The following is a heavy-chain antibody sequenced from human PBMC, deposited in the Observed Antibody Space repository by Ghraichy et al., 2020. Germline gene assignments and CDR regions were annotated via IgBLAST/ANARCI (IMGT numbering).Heavy chain of an antibody. CDR3: ARGGIAVAGPSWP. CDR1: GGSFSGYY. V-gene: IGHV4-34*01. J-gene: IGHJ5*02. D-gene: IGHD6-19*01. CDR2: INHSGST. Sequence: SETLSLTCAVYGGSFSGYYWSWIRQPPGKGLEWIGEINHSGSTNYNPSLKSRVTISVDTSKNQFSLKLSSVTAADTAVYYCARGGIAVAGPSWPWGQGTLVTVSS.